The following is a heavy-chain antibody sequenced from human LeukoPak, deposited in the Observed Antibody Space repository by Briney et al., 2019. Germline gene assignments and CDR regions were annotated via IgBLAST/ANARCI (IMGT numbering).Heavy chain of an antibody. V-gene: IGHV3-21*04. Sequence: GGSLRLSCAASGFTFSSYSMNWVRQAPGKGLEWVSSISSSSSYIYYADSMKGRFTISRDNAKNSLYLQMNSLRAEDTAVYYCARAADSSGWARNYFDYWGQGTLVTVSS. CDR1: GFTFSSYS. CDR3: ARAADSSGWARNYFDY. D-gene: IGHD6-19*01. CDR2: ISSSSSYI. J-gene: IGHJ4*02.